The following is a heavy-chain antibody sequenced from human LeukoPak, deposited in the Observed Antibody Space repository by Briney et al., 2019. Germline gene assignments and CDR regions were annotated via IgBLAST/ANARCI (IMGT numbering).Heavy chain of an antibody. Sequence: SETLSLTCTVSGGSISSYYWSWIRQPPGKGLEWIGYISYSGSTSYNPSLKSRVTISVDTSKNQFSLKLSSVTAADTAVYYCARGGNYGMDVWGQGTTVTVSS. CDR1: GGSISSYY. D-gene: IGHD1-26*01. J-gene: IGHJ6*02. CDR2: ISYSGST. CDR3: ARGGNYGMDV. V-gene: IGHV4-59*01.